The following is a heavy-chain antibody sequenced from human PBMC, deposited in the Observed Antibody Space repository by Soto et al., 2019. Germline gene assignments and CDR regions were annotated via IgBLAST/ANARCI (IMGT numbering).Heavy chain of an antibody. CDR1: GYTFTGYY. CDR3: ARLGYSAIQLWLPLYYGMDD. CDR2: INPNRGGT. Sequence: ASVKVSCKASGYTFTGYYMHWVRQAPGQGLEWKGWINPNRGGTNYAQKFQGWVTMTRDTSISTAYMKLSRLSSDDTAVYYCARLGYSAIQLWLPLYYGMDDWGQGITVTVSS. V-gene: IGHV1-2*04. J-gene: IGHJ6*02. D-gene: IGHD5-18*01.